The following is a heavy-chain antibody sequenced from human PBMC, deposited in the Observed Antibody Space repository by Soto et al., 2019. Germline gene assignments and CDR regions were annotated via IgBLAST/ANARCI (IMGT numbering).Heavy chain of an antibody. D-gene: IGHD1-26*01. V-gene: IGHV3-15*07. CDR3: ARRSGTYSPFYYHYGLDV. Sequence: EVQLVESGGGLVKPGGSLRLSCAASGFTFSNVWMNWVRQAPGEGLEWVGRIKSQADGGTIVYATPVKGRFTISRDDSKNTLYLQMNSLTTEDTAVYYCARRSGTYSPFYYHYGLDVWGQGTTVTVSS. J-gene: IGHJ6*02. CDR2: IKSQADGGTI. CDR1: GFTFSNVW.